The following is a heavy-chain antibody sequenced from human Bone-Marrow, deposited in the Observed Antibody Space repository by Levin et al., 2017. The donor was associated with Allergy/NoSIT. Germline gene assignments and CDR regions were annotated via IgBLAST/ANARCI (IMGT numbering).Heavy chain of an antibody. D-gene: IGHD2-21*02. CDR1: LTDSY. CDR3: AGGDSGVLTAVNSPVGLGI. CDR2: LNTDLWAK. V-gene: IGHV1-2*06. J-gene: IGHJ4*02. Sequence: LTDSYIHWVRQAPGQGFEWMARLNTDLWAKNWPQKFQDRVTLTRDMSTNTAYLELSGQTSEDTAIYFGAGGDSGVLTAVNSPVGLGIWGQGTLVSVS.